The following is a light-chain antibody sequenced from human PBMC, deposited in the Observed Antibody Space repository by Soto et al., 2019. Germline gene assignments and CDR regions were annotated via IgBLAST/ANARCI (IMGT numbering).Light chain of an antibody. CDR1: QTISSW. Sequence: DIQMTQSPSTLSGSVGDRVTITCRASQTISSWLAWYQQKPGKAPKLLIYKASTLKSGVPSRFSGSGSGTEFTLTISSLQPDDFAVYYCQQYAESPVTFGPGTKVDIK. J-gene: IGKJ3*01. CDR3: QQYAESPVT. CDR2: KAS. V-gene: IGKV1-5*03.